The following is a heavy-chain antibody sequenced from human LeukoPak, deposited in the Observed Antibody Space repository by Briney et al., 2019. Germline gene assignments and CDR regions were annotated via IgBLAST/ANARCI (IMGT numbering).Heavy chain of an antibody. V-gene: IGHV3-66*01. CDR3: ARRGIQNAFDI. Sequence: SGGSLRLSCAASGFTFSSYGMSWVRQAPGKGLEWVSVIYSGGSTYYADSVKGRFTISRDNSKNTLYLQMNSLRAEDTAVYYCARRGIQNAFDIWGQGTMVTVSS. J-gene: IGHJ3*02. CDR2: IYSGGST. CDR1: GFTFSSYG.